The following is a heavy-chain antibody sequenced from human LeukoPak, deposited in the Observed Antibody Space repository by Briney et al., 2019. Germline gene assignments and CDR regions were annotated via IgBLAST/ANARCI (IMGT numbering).Heavy chain of an antibody. CDR1: GYTLTELS. D-gene: IGHD2-15*01. Sequence: ASVKVSCKVSGYTLTELSMHWVRQAPGKGLEWMGGFDPEDGETIYAQKFQGRVTMAEDTSTDTAYMELSSLRSEDTAVYYCARVPYCSGGSCYSGFDYWGQGTLVTVSS. V-gene: IGHV1-24*01. CDR2: FDPEDGET. J-gene: IGHJ4*02. CDR3: ARVPYCSGGSCYSGFDY.